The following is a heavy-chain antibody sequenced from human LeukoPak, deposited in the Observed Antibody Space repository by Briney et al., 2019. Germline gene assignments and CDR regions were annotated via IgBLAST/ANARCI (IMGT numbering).Heavy chain of an antibody. CDR1: GFTFSSYA. Sequence: GGSLRLSCAASGFTFSSYAMHWVRQAPGKGLEWVAVISYDGNNEYYADSVKGRFTISRDNSKNTLYLQMNSLRAEDTAVYYCARDSGRFDVFDIWGQGTMVTVSS. V-gene: IGHV3-30*14. CDR3: ARDSGRFDVFDI. J-gene: IGHJ3*02. CDR2: ISYDGNNE. D-gene: IGHD3-10*01.